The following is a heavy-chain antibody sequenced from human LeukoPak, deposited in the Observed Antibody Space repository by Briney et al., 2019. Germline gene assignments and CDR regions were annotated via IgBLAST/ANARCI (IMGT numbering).Heavy chain of an antibody. CDR1: GFTFSSYG. CDR2: IWYDGSNK. J-gene: IGHJ4*02. CDR3: AREGNSGYDWNY. D-gene: IGHD5-12*01. V-gene: IGHV3-33*01. Sequence: PGRSLRLSCAASGFTFSSYGMHWVRQRPGKGLEWVAVIWYDGSNKHYADSVKGRFTISRDNSKNTLYLQMNSLRAEDTAVYYCAREGNSGYDWNYWGQGTLVTVSS.